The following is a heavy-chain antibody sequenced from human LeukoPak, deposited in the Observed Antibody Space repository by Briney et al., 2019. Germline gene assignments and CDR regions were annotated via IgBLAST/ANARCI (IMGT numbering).Heavy chain of an antibody. V-gene: IGHV4-4*07. CDR2: IYVSGTT. J-gene: IGHJ5*02. CDR3: ATADGYTSA. Sequence: TSETLSLTCTISGGSVSSYYLSWVRQPAGKGLEWIGRIYVSGTTKYNPSLKSRVTMSVDTSKRQFSLKLSSVTAADTAIYYCATADGYTSAWGQGTLVTVSS. D-gene: IGHD5-24*01. CDR1: GGSVSSYY.